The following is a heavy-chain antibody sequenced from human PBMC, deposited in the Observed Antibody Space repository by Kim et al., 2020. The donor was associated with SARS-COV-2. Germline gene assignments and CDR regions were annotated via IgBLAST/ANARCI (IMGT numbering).Heavy chain of an antibody. J-gene: IGHJ6*02. CDR1: GYTFTSYA. CDR3: ASSQAFPHYYYYYGMDV. CDR2: INAGNGNT. Sequence: ASVKVSCKASGYTFTSYAMHWVRQAPGQRLEWMGWINAGNGNTKYSQKFQGRVTITRDTSASTAYMELSSLRSEDTAVYYCASSQAFPHYYYYYGMDVWGQGTTVTVSS. V-gene: IGHV1-3*01.